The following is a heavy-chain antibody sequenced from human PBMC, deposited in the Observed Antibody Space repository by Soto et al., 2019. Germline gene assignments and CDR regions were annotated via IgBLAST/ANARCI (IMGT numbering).Heavy chain of an antibody. Sequence: SETLSLTCAVYGGSFSGYYWSWIRRPPGKGLEWIGEINHSGSTDYNPSLKSRVTISVDTSKNQFSLKLSSVTAADTAVYYCARGPLGITIFGVVMSGDWFDPWGQGTLVTVSS. D-gene: IGHD3-3*01. V-gene: IGHV4-34*01. CDR2: INHSGST. CDR3: ARGPLGITIFGVVMSGDWFDP. CDR1: GGSFSGYY. J-gene: IGHJ5*02.